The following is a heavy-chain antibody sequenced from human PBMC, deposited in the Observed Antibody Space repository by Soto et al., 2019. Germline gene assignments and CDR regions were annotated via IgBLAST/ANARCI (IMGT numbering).Heavy chain of an antibody. CDR1: GGSISSGGYY. D-gene: IGHD2-2*01. J-gene: IGHJ4*02. CDR3: ARDVVVPAADANYFDY. V-gene: IGHV4-31*03. CDR2: IYYSGST. Sequence: TLSLTCTVSGGSISSGGYYWSWIRQHPGKGLEWIGYIYYSGSTYYNPSLKSRVTISVDTSKNQFSLKLSSVTAADTAVYYCARDVVVPAADANYFDYWGQGTLVTVS.